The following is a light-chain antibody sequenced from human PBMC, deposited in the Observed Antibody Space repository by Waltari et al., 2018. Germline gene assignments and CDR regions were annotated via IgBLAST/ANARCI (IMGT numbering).Light chain of an antibody. V-gene: IGLV2-8*01. CDR2: EVS. J-gene: IGLJ1*01. CDR1: TSAVCCYNY. CDR3: SSYAGSNNLGV. Sequence: QSALTQPPSASGSPGQSVTISCTGTTSAVCCYNYVSWYQHHPGKAPKFMIYEVSKRPSGVPDRFSGSKSGNTASLTVSGLQAEDEADYYCSSYAGSNNLGVFGTGTKVTVL.